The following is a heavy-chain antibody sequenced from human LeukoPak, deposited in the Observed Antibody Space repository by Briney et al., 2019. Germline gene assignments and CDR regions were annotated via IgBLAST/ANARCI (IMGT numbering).Heavy chain of an antibody. CDR3: AELGITMIGGV. Sequence: GGSLRLSCVASGFTFSRNSMNWVRQAPGKGLEWVSYISSSSSTIYYADSVKGRFTISRDNAKNSLYLQMNSLRAEDTAVYYCAELGITMIGGVWGKGTTVTISS. CDR2: ISSSSSTI. V-gene: IGHV3-48*04. CDR1: GFTFSRNS. D-gene: IGHD3-10*02. J-gene: IGHJ6*04.